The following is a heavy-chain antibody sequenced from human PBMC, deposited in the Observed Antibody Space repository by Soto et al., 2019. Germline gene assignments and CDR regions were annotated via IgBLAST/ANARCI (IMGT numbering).Heavy chain of an antibody. J-gene: IGHJ6*02. Sequence: QVQLVQSGAEVKKPGASVKVSCKASGYTFTSYGISWVRQAPGQGLDWMGWISAYNGNTNYAQKLQGRVTMTTDTSTSTAYMELRSLRSDDTAVYYCARWGHYDSSGYYYYYGMDVWGQGTTVTVSS. CDR3: ARWGHYDSSGYYYYYGMDV. CDR1: GYTFTSYG. CDR2: ISAYNGNT. V-gene: IGHV1-18*01. D-gene: IGHD3-22*01.